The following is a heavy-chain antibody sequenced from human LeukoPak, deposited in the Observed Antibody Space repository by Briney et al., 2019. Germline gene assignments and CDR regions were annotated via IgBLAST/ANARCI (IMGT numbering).Heavy chain of an antibody. CDR3: ARVGGYSGSYYWFDP. J-gene: IGHJ5*02. V-gene: IGHV4-38-2*02. CDR1: GYSICSGYY. CDR2: IYHSGST. D-gene: IGHD1-26*01. Sequence: PSETLSLTCTVSGYSICSGYYWGWIRQPPGKGLEWIGSIYHSGSTYYNPSLKSRVTISVDTSKNQFSLKLSSVTAADTAVYYCARVGGYSGSYYWFDPWGQGTLVTVSS.